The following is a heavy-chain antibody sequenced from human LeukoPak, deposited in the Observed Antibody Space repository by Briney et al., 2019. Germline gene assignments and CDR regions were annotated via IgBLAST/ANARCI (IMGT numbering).Heavy chain of an antibody. Sequence: PGGSLRLSCAASGFTFSDYYMSWIRQAPGKGLEWVSYISSSGSTIYYADSVKGRFTISRDNAKNSLYLQMNSLRAEDMAVYYCARDHAGYCSSTSCYVFDYWGQGTLVTVSS. V-gene: IGHV3-11*01. CDR2: ISSSGSTI. CDR3: ARDHAGYCSSTSCYVFDY. J-gene: IGHJ4*02. D-gene: IGHD2-2*01. CDR1: GFTFSDYY.